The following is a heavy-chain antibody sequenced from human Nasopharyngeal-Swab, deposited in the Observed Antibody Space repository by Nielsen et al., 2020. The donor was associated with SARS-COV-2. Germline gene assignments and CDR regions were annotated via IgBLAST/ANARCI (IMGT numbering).Heavy chain of an antibody. Sequence: GESLKLSCTASQFAFSDFVMSWVRPAPGKGLEWVAGISGDGATTYYADSGKGRFTISRDNSKNTLYLQMNSLRADDTAVYFCAKDPRRITMFGVVIPPHGMDVWGQGTTVTVSS. D-gene: IGHD3-3*01. CDR1: QFAFSDFV. V-gene: IGHV3-23*01. CDR2: ISGDGATT. J-gene: IGHJ6*02. CDR3: AKDPRRITMFGVVIPPHGMDV.